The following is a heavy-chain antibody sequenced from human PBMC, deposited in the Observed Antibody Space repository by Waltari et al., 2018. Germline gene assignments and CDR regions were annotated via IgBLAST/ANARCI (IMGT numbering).Heavy chain of an antibody. CDR2: IYYSGST. Sequence: QVQLQESGPGLVKPSQTLSLTCTVSGGSISSGDYYWSWIRQPPGKGLEWIGYIYYSGSTDYNPSLKSRVTISVDTSKNQFSRKLSSVTAADTAVYYGARDSNYFGMDGWGQGTTVTVSS. D-gene: IGHD4-4*01. CDR1: GGSISSGDYY. V-gene: IGHV4-30-4*08. CDR3: ARDSNYFGMDG. J-gene: IGHJ6*02.